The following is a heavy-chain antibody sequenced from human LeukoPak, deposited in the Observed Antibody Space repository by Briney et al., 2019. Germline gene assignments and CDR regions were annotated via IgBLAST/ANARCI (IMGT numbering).Heavy chain of an antibody. D-gene: IGHD6-13*01. J-gene: IGHJ6*02. V-gene: IGHV1-69*01. CDR1: GGTFSSFA. CDR2: IIPIFGTA. CDR3: ARDSGSSWYGYYYYYYGMDV. Sequence: SVKVSCKASGGTFSSFAISWVRQAPGQGLEWMGGIIPIFGTANYAQKFQGRVTITADESTSTAYMELSSLRSEDTAVYYCARDSGSSWYGYYYYYYGMDVWGQGTTVTVSS.